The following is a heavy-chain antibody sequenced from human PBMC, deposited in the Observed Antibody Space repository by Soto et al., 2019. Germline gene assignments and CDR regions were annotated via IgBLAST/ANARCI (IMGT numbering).Heavy chain of an antibody. CDR2: ISAYNGNT. CDR1: GYTFTSYG. Sequence: ASVKVSCKASGYTFTSYGISWVRQAPGQGLEWMGWISAYNGNTNYAQKLQGRVTMTTDTSTSTAYMELRSLRSDDTAVYYCARDWREFIIWYHPGYNWIVFRGQGILVT. V-gene: IGHV1-18*01. D-gene: IGHD6-13*01. CDR3: ARDWREFIIWYHPGYNWIVF. J-gene: IGHJ5*01.